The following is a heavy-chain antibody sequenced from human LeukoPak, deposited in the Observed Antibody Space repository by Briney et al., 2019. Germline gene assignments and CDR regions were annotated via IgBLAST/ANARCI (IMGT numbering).Heavy chain of an antibody. CDR1: GYTLTELS. CDR2: FDPEDGET. V-gene: IGHV1-24*01. D-gene: IGHD5-24*01. CDR3: ATVVDVFADGYPKYNFDY. J-gene: IGHJ4*02. Sequence: ASVKVSCKVSGYTLTELSMHWVRQAPGKGLEWMGGFDPEDGETIYAQKFQGRVTMTEDTSTDTAYMELSSLRSEDTAVYYCATVVDVFADGYPKYNFDYWGQGTLVTVSS.